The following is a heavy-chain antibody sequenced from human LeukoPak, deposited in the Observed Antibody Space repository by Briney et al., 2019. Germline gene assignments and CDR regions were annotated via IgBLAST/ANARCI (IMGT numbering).Heavy chain of an antibody. Sequence: GGSLRLSCGASGLSFSVHWMSWVRQAPGKGLEWVANIKQDGSEKYYVDSVKGRLTISRDNARKSLYLQMNSLRAEDTAVYYCARDSTGQSDNFDIWGQGTMVTVSS. D-gene: IGHD2-8*02. CDR2: IKQDGSEK. CDR1: GLSFSVHW. J-gene: IGHJ3*02. CDR3: ARDSTGQSDNFDI. V-gene: IGHV3-7*01.